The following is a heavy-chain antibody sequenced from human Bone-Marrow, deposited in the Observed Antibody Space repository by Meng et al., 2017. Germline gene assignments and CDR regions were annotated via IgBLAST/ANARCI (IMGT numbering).Heavy chain of an antibody. V-gene: IGHV3-33*01. CDR2: IWYDGSNK. D-gene: IGHD1-26*01. J-gene: IGHJ6*02. CDR1: GFTFSSYG. CDR3: ARGGRYYYYGMDV. Sequence: GGSLRLSCAASGFTFSSYGMHWVRQAPGKGLEWVAVIWYDGSNKYYADSVKGRFTISRDNSKNTLYLQMNSLRAEDTAVYYCARGGRYYYYGMDVWGQGTTVTVSS.